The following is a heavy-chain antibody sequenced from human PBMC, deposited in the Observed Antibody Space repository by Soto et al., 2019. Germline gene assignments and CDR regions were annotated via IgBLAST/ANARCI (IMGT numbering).Heavy chain of an antibody. CDR3: ARSRGYYYGSGSPYYFDY. CDR1: GGSISSSNW. D-gene: IGHD3-10*01. CDR2: IYHSGST. Sequence: QVQLQESGPGLVKPSGTLSLTCAVSGGSISSSNWWSWVRQPPGKGLEWIGEIYHSGSTNYNPSLKSRVTISVDKSKNQFSRKLSSVTAADTAVYYCARSRGYYYGSGSPYYFDYWGQGTLVTVSS. J-gene: IGHJ4*02. V-gene: IGHV4-4*02.